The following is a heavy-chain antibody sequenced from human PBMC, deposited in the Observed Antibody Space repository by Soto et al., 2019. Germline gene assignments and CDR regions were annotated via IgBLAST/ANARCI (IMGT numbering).Heavy chain of an antibody. CDR2: VSGSGDST. J-gene: IGHJ4*02. D-gene: IGHD2-21*02. V-gene: IGHV3-23*01. CDR1: AFTFSSYA. Sequence: EVQLLESGGGLAQPGGSLRLSCAASAFTFSSYAMSWVRQAPGKGLEWVSAVSGSGDSTYYADSVKGRFTISRDNSKCTLYLQMNSLRAEDTAVYYCAKGRASDCPGCTQDYWGQGTLVTVSS. CDR3: AKGRASDCPGCTQDY.